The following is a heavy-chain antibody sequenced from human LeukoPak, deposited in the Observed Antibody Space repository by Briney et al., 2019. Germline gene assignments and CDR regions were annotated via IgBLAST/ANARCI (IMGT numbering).Heavy chain of an antibody. CDR1: GFTSSSYW. V-gene: IGHV3-74*01. J-gene: IGHJ5*01. D-gene: IGHD3-9*01. CDR2: IKGDGSHT. CDR3: VRDWDHFDFDS. Sequence: PGGSLRLSCAASGFTSSSYWMHWVRQAPGKGLVWVSRIKGDGSHTIYADSVKGRFTISRDNAKNTLYLQMKSLRAEDTAVYYCVRDWDHFDFDSWGQGTLVTVSS.